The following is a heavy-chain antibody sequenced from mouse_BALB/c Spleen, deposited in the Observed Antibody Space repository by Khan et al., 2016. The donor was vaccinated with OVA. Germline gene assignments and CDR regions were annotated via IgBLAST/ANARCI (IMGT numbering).Heavy chain of an antibody. CDR1: GFSLSRYN. D-gene: IGHD2-14*01. CDR2: IWGGGST. CDR3: GRAYYRYDGYYAMDY. Sequence: QVQLKESGPGLVAPSQSLSITCTVSGFSLSRYNVNWVRQPPGKGLEWLGMIWGGGSTNYNSGFKSRLTISKDNSKSQVFLKMNSLQTDETAMYYCGRAYYRYDGYYAMDYWGQGTSVTVSS. J-gene: IGHJ4*01. V-gene: IGHV2-6-4*01.